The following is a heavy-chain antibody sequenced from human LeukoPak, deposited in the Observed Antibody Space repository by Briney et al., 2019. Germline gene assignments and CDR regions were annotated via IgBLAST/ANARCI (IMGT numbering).Heavy chain of an antibody. CDR2: INHSGST. V-gene: IGHV4-34*01. D-gene: IGHD2-2*01. CDR3: AREGYCSSTSCYDAFDI. Sequence: SETLSLTCAVYGGSFSGYYWSWIRQPPGKGLEWIGEINHSGSTNYNPSLKSRVTISVDTSKNQFSLKLSSVTAADTAVYYCAREGYCSSTSCYDAFDIWGQGTMVTVSS. CDR1: GGSFSGYY. J-gene: IGHJ3*02.